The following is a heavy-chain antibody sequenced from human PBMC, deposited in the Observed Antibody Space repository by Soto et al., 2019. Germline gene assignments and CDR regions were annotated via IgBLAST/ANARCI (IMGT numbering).Heavy chain of an antibody. Sequence: PSETLSLTCTVSGGSISTYYWTWIRQPPGKGLEWIGYIYYSGNTNYNPSLKSRVTISEDTSKKQFSLKLSSVTAAGTAVYYCARGGGYSNPYNFDYWGQGTLVTVSS. J-gene: IGHJ4*02. V-gene: IGHV4-59*01. D-gene: IGHD5-18*01. CDR2: IYYSGNT. CDR3: ARGGGYSNPYNFDY. CDR1: GGSISTYY.